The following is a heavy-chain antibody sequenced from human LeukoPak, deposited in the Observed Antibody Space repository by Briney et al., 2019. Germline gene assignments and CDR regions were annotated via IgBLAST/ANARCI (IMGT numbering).Heavy chain of an antibody. V-gene: IGHV4-59*01. Sequence: SETLSLTCTVSGGSLSSYYWSWIRQPPGKGLEWIGYIYYSGSTNYNPSLKSRVTISIDTSKNQFSLRLSSVTAADTAVYYCARFHYNGSGSSFDYWGQGTLVTVSS. CDR1: GGSLSSYY. CDR2: IYYSGST. CDR3: ARFHYNGSGSSFDY. J-gene: IGHJ4*02. D-gene: IGHD3-10*01.